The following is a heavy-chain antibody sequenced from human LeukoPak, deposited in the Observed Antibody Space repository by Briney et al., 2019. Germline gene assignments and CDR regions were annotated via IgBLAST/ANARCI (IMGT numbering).Heavy chain of an antibody. CDR1: GGSISSYY. Sequence: SETLSLTCTVSGGSISSYYWSWIRQPPGKGLEWIGYICYSGSTNYNSSFKSRVTISVDTSKNQFSLKLSSVTAADTAVYYCARMDYGGNSETSWGQGTLVTVSS. D-gene: IGHD4-23*01. CDR2: ICYSGST. V-gene: IGHV4-59*08. J-gene: IGHJ5*02. CDR3: ARMDYGGNSETS.